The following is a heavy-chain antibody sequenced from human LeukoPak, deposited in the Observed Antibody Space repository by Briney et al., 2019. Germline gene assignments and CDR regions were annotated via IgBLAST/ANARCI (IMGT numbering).Heavy chain of an antibody. CDR2: ISSSSSYI. CDR1: GFTFSSYS. D-gene: IGHD6-19*01. V-gene: IGHV3-21*01. J-gene: IGHJ3*02. Sequence: KSGGSLRLSCAASGFTFSSYSMNWVRQAPGKGLEWVSSISSSSSYIYYADSVKGRFTISRDNAKNSLYLQMNSLRAEDTAVYYCARDHHSSGADGFGIWGQGTMVTVSS. CDR3: ARDHHSSGADGFGI.